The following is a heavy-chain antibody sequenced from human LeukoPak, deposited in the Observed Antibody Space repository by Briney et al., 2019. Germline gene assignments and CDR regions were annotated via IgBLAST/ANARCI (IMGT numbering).Heavy chain of an antibody. Sequence: GASVKVSCKASGYTFTGYYMHWVRQAPGQGLEWMGWINPNSGGTNYAQKFQGRVTMTRDTSISTAYMELSRLRSDDTAVYYCARITGYYDRKEDYWGQGTLVTVSS. CDR2: INPNSGGT. J-gene: IGHJ4*02. CDR1: GYTFTGYY. CDR3: ARITGYYDRKEDY. V-gene: IGHV1-2*02. D-gene: IGHD3-22*01.